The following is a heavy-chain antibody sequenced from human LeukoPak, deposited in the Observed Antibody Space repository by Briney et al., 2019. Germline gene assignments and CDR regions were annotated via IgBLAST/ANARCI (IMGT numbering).Heavy chain of an antibody. CDR1: GFAFSNYA. CDR2: ISYDGSNK. CDR3: ARVGGYCSSTSCYTQNYYYYGMDV. Sequence: PGGSLRLSCAASGFAFSNYAMLWVRQAPGKGLDWVAIISYDGSNKYYADSVKGRFTISRDNSKNTLYLQMNSLRAEDTAVYYCARVGGYCSSTSCYTQNYYYYGMDVWGQGTTVTVSS. V-gene: IGHV3-30-3*01. D-gene: IGHD2-2*02. J-gene: IGHJ6*02.